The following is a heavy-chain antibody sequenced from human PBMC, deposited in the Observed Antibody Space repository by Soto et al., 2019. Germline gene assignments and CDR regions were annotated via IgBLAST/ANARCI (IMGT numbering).Heavy chain of an antibody. V-gene: IGHV1-69*13. CDR1: GGTFSSYA. CDR3: ATGSTGSEVLYYYDSSGYDNYYFDY. CDR2: IIPIFGTA. J-gene: IGHJ4*02. Sequence: ASVKVSCKASGGTFSSYAISWVRQAPGQGLEWMGGIIPIFGTANYAQKFQGRVTITADESTSTAYMELSSLRSEDTAVCYCATGSTGSEVLYYYDSSGYDNYYFDYWGQGTLVTVSS. D-gene: IGHD3-22*01.